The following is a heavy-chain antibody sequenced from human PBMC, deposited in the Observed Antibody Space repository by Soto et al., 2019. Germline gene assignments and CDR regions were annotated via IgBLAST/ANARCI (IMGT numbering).Heavy chain of an antibody. V-gene: IGHV1-69*01. CDR1: GGPLSSYC. Sequence: VEVCCKASGGPLSSYCFTWVGQGPGQRVYWMGGIIPIFGTANYAQKFQGRVTITADESTSTAYMELSSLRSEDTAVYYCASTITLGYCSGGSCYDFDYWGQGTLVTVSS. CDR2: IIPIFGTA. J-gene: IGHJ4*02. CDR3: ASTITLGYCSGGSCYDFDY. D-gene: IGHD2-15*01.